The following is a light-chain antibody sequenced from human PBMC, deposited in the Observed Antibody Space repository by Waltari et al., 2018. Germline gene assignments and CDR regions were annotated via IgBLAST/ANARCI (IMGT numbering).Light chain of an antibody. V-gene: IGKV3-15*01. CDR1: QRVSSN. J-gene: IGKJ1*01. CDR2: GAS. CDR3: QQYNNWTS. Sequence: EIVMPHSPATLSVSPGGRATLSFRASQRVSSNLAWYQQKPGQAPRLLIYGASTRATGIPARLSGSGSGTEFTLTISSMQSEDFAVYYCQQYNNWTSFGQGSKVEIK.